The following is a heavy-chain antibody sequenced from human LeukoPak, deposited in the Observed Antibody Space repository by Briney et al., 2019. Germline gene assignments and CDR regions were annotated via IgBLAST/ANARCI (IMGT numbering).Heavy chain of an antibody. Sequence: GASVKVSCKASGYTFTSYGISWVRQAPGQGLEWMGWISAYNGNTNYAQKLQGRVTMTTDTSTSTAYMELRSLRSDDTAVYYCARPLGYCSGGSCYGTATFDYRGQGTLVTVSS. D-gene: IGHD2-15*01. CDR1: GYTFTSYG. V-gene: IGHV1-18*01. J-gene: IGHJ4*02. CDR3: ARPLGYCSGGSCYGTATFDY. CDR2: ISAYNGNT.